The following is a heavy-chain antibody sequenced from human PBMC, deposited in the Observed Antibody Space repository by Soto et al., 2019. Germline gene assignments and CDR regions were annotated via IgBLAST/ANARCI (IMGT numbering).Heavy chain of an antibody. V-gene: IGHV1-18*04. Sequence: ASVKVSCKASGYTFTSYGISWVRQAPGQGLEWMGWISAYNGNTNYAQKLQGRVTMTTDTSTSTAYMELRSPRSDDTAVYYCARDSRVPAAMPPAYYYGMAVWGQGTTVTVSS. CDR2: ISAYNGNT. D-gene: IGHD2-2*01. J-gene: IGHJ6*02. CDR1: GYTFTSYG. CDR3: ARDSRVPAAMPPAYYYGMAV.